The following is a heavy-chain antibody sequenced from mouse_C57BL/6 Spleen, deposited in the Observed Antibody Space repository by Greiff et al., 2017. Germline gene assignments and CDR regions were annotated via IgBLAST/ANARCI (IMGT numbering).Heavy chain of an antibody. CDR2: IYPGSGST. D-gene: IGHD2-5*01. V-gene: IGHV1-55*01. J-gene: IGHJ2*01. CDR1: GYTFTSYW. CDR3: ARGGTIVTTCFDY. Sequence: VQLQQPGAELVKPGASVKMSCKASGYTFTSYWITWVKQRPGQGLEWIGDIYPGSGSTNYNEKFKSKATLTVDTSSSTAYMQLSSLTSEDSAVYYCARGGTIVTTCFDYWGQGTTLTVSS.